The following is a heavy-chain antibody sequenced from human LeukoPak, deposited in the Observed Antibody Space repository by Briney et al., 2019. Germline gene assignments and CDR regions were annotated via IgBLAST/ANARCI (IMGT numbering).Heavy chain of an antibody. CDR3: AREFYSSGWSDY. J-gene: IGHJ4*02. CDR1: GFTFSSYE. CDR2: ISSSGSTI. Sequence: GGSLRLSCAASGFTFSSYEMNWVRQAPGKGLEWVSYISSSGSTIYYADSVKGRFTISRDNAKNSLYLQMNSLRAEDTAVYYCAREFYSSGWSDYWGQGTLVTVSS. D-gene: IGHD6-19*01. V-gene: IGHV3-48*03.